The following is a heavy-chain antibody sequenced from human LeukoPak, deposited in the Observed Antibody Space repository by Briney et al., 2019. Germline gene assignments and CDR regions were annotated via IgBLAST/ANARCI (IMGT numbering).Heavy chain of an antibody. D-gene: IGHD3-10*01. V-gene: IGHV1-18*01. J-gene: IGHJ4*02. CDR1: GYTFNSYG. CDR3: ARALLWFGEPSHIDY. Sequence: ASVKVSCKASGYTFNSYGISWVRQAPGQGLEWMGWITAYNDNTNYAQKLQGRVTMTTDTSTSTAYMELRSLRSDETAVYYCARALLWFGEPSHIDYWGQGTLVTASS. CDR2: ITAYNDNT.